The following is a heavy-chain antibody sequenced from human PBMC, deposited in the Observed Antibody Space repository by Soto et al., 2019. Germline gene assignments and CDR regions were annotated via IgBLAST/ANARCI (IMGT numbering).Heavy chain of an antibody. Sequence: GASVEVFCKASGRAFPIDEFIWVRQTIGQGLEFMGWMNPSGSNTGYAQKFQGRATFTWNTPTSTAYMDLSGLRSEDTAVYYCARYRTKVPVAFDVWGQGTMVTVSS. V-gene: IGHV1-8*01. D-gene: IGHD3-16*02. J-gene: IGHJ3*01. CDR3: ARYRTKVPVAFDV. CDR2: MNPSGSNT. CDR1: GRAFPIDE.